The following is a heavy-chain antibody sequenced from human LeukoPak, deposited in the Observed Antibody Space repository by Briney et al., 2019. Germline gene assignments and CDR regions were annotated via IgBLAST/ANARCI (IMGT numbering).Heavy chain of an antibody. D-gene: IGHD6-13*01. CDR1: GFTVSSNE. V-gene: IGHV3-7*01. Sequence: GGSLRLSCAASGFTVSSNEMSWVRQAPGKGLEWVANIKQDGSEKYYVDSVKGRFTISRDNAKNSLYLQMNSLRAEDTAVYYCARSKRAAAGTFDYWGQGTLVTVSS. CDR2: IKQDGSEK. J-gene: IGHJ4*02. CDR3: ARSKRAAAGTFDY.